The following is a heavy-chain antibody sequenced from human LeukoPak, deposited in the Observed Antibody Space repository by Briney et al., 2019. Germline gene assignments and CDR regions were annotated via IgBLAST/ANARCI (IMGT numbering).Heavy chain of an antibody. Sequence: SQTLSLTCTVSGGSISSYYWSWIRQPPGRGLEWIGYIYYSGSTNYNPSLKSRVTISVDTSKNQFSLKLSSVTAADTAVYYCARGVGGTDVWGQGTTVTVSS. CDR2: IYYSGST. J-gene: IGHJ6*02. V-gene: IGHV4-59*01. CDR1: GGSISSYY. CDR3: ARGVGGTDV.